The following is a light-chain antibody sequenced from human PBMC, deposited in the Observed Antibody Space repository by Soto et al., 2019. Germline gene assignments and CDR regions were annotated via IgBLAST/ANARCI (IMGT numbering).Light chain of an antibody. J-gene: IGKJ2*01. CDR1: QGISS. CDR3: QQLNSYPPMYT. Sequence: DITLTQSPSFLSASVGDRVTITCRASQGISSLAWYQQKPGKAPKLLIYAASTLQSGVPSRFSGSGSGTEFTLTISSLQPEDFATYYCQQLNSYPPMYTFGQGTKLEIK. CDR2: AAS. V-gene: IGKV1-9*01.